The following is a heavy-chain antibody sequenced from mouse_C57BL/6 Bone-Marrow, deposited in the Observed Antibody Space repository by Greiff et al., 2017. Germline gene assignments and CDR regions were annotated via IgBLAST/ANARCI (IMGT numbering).Heavy chain of an antibody. D-gene: IGHD1-1*01. J-gene: IGHJ2*01. V-gene: IGHV1-81*01. Sequence: VKLMESGAELARPGASVQLSCKASGYTFTSSGISWVKQRTGQGLEWIGEIYPRSGNTYYNEKFKGKATLTADKSSSTAYMELRSLTSEDSAVYFCARGGGSYYFDYWGQGTTLTVSS. CDR3: ARGGGSYYFDY. CDR2: IYPRSGNT. CDR1: GYTFTSSG.